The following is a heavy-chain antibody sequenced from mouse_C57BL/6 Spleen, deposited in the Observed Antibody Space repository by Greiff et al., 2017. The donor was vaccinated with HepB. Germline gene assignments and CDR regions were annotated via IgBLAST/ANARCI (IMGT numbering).Heavy chain of an antibody. CDR1: GFSLTSYG. Sequence: VQRVESGPGLVAPSQSLSITCTVSGFSLTSYGVDWVRQPPGKGLEWLGVICGGGSTNYDSALMSRLSISKDNSKSQVFIKMNSRQTDDTAMYYCAKEDPDNYAMDYWGQGTSVTVSA. CDR3: AKEDPDNYAMDY. CDR2: ICGGGST. J-gene: IGHJ4*01. V-gene: IGHV2-9*01.